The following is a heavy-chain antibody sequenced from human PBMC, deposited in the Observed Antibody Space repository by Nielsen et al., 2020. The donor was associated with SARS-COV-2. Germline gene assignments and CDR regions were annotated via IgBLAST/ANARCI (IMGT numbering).Heavy chain of an antibody. V-gene: IGHV4-30-2*01. D-gene: IGHD1-1*01. J-gene: IGHJ3*02. Sequence: SETLSLTCAVSGGSISSGGYSWSWIRQPPGKGLEWIGYIYHSGSTYYNPSLKSRVTISVDRSKNQFSLKLSSVTAADTAVYYCARGSTGFPFDIWGQGTMVTVSS. CDR1: GGSISSGGYS. CDR2: IYHSGST. CDR3: ARGSTGFPFDI.